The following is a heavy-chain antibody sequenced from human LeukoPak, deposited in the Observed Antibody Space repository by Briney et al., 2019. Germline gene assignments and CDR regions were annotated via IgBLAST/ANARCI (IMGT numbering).Heavy chain of an antibody. CDR3: ARQGKGSYRRDFDY. D-gene: IGHD1-26*01. Sequence: KSLKISCKGSGYSFTSYWISWVRQMPGKGLEWMGRIDPSDSHINYSPSFQGHVTISVDKSISTAYLQWSSLRASDTAMYYCARQGKGSYRRDFDYWGQGTLVTVSS. CDR1: GYSFTSYW. CDR2: IDPSDSHI. V-gene: IGHV5-10-1*01. J-gene: IGHJ4*02.